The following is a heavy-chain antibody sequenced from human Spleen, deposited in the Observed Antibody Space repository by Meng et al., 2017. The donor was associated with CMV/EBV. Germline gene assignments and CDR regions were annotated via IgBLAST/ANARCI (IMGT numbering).Heavy chain of an antibody. CDR3: ARDSQLELQAGPFDY. CDR1: GGTFSSYA. J-gene: IGHJ4*02. Sequence: QGQLVPSGAEVKKPGSSVKVSCKASGGTFSSYAISWVRQAPGQGLEWMGGIIPIFGTANYAQKFQGRVTITADESTSTAYMELSSLRSEDTAVYYCARDSQLELQAGPFDYWGQGTLVTVSS. D-gene: IGHD1-7*01. CDR2: IIPIFGTA. V-gene: IGHV1-69*12.